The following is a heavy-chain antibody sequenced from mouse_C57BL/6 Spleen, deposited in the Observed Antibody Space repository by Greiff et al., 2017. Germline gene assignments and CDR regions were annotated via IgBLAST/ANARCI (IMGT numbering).Heavy chain of an antibody. CDR2: IRNKANGYTT. D-gene: IGHD2-1*01. CDR3: ASYYGNYDGIFAY. V-gene: IGHV7-3*01. Sequence: EVKVEESGGGLVQPGGSLSLSCAASGFTFTDYYMSWVRQPPGKALEWLGFIRNKANGYTTEYSASVKGRFTISRDNSQSILYLQMNALRAEDSATYYCASYYGNYDGIFAYWGQGTLVTVS. CDR1: GFTFTDYY. J-gene: IGHJ3*01.